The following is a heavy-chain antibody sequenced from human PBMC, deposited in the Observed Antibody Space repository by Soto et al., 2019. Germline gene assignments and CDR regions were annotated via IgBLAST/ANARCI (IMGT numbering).Heavy chain of an antibody. J-gene: IGHJ6*02. Sequence: GGSLRLSCAASGFTFSSYGMHWVRQAPGKGLEWVAVISYDGSNKYYADSVKGRFTISRDNSKNTLYLQMNSLRAEDTAVYYCAKRTTVTNYYYYGMDVWGQGTTVTVSS. V-gene: IGHV3-30*18. CDR2: ISYDGSNK. CDR1: GFTFSSYG. D-gene: IGHD4-17*01. CDR3: AKRTTVTNYYYYGMDV.